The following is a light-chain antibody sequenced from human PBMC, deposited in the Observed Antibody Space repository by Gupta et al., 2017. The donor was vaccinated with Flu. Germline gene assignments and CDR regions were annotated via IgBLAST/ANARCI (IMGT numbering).Light chain of an antibody. V-gene: IGLV2-14*01. Sequence: SITISCTGTSSDVGAYNYVAWYQQHPGKAPKLIFAEVSKRPSGVSCRFSGSKSGNTASLTISGLQPEDEADYYCSSYTSSITLIFGGGTKLTVL. CDR3: SSYTSSITLI. CDR2: EVS. J-gene: IGLJ2*01. CDR1: SSDVGAYNY.